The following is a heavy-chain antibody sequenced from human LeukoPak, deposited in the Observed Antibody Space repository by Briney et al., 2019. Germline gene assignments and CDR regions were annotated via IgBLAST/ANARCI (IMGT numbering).Heavy chain of an antibody. CDR2: TRSKVYGGTK. CDR1: GLSFSDSA. D-gene: IGHD3-16*01. J-gene: IGHJ4*02. CDR3: ARGERDFDH. V-gene: IGHV3-49*04. Sequence: PARSLRLSCTVSGLSFSDSAVTWVRQAAGKGLEWIGCTRSKVYGGTKEYPASVKGRITISRDESKSIAYLQMDSLTTEDTAVYFCARGERDFDHWGQGTLVTVSS.